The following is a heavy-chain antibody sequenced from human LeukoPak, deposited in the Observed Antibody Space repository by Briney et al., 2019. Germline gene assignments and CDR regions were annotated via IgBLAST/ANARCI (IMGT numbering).Heavy chain of an antibody. CDR3: ARQTDIPYYYYYMDV. D-gene: IGHD2-15*01. CDR1: GGSISSSSYY. CDR2: IYYSGST. Sequence: KSSETLTLTCTVSGGSISSSSYYWGWIRQPPGKGLEWIGSIYYSGSTYYNPSLKSRVTISVDTSKNQFSLKLSSVTAADTAVYYCARQTDIPYYYYYMDVWGKGTTVTISS. V-gene: IGHV4-39*01. J-gene: IGHJ6*03.